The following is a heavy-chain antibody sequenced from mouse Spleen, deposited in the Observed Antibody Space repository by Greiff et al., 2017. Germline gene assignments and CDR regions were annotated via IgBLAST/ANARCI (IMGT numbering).Heavy chain of an antibody. V-gene: IGHV3-6*01. CDR1: GYSITSGYY. D-gene: IGHD2-4*01. Sequence: EVKLMESGPGLVKPSQSLSLTCSVTGYSITSGYYWNWIRQFPGNKLEWMGYISYDGSNNYNPSLKNRISITRDTSKNQFFLKLNSVTTEDTATYYCARVDYYDYGDWYFDVWGTGTTVTVSS. CDR3: ARVDYYDYGDWYFDV. J-gene: IGHJ1*03. CDR2: ISYDGSN.